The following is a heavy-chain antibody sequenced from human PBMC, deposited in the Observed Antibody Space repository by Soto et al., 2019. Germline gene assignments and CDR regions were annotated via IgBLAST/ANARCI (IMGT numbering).Heavy chain of an antibody. V-gene: IGHV3-23*01. J-gene: IGHJ3*02. D-gene: IGHD1-26*01. CDR3: ARYSGSYFGIGAFDI. Sequence: GGSLRLSCAASGFTFSDYYMSWVRQAPGKGLEWVSAISGSGGSTYYADSVKGRFTISRDNSKNTLYLQMNSLRAEDTAVYYCARYSGSYFGIGAFDIWGQGTMVTVSS. CDR2: ISGSGGST. CDR1: GFTFSDYY.